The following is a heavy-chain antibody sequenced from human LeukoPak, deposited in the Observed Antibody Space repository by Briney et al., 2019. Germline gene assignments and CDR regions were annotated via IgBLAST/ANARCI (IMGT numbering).Heavy chain of an antibody. CDR3: ARDSGGSSLDNWFDP. V-gene: IGHV4-38-2*02. D-gene: IGHD6-13*01. J-gene: IGHJ5*02. Sequence: SETLSLTCTVSGYSISSGYYWGWIRQPPGKGLEWIGSIYHSGRTYYNPSLKSRVTISVDTSKNQFSLKLSSVTAADTAVYYCARDSGGSSLDNWFDPWGQGTLVTVSS. CDR2: IYHSGRT. CDR1: GYSISSGYY.